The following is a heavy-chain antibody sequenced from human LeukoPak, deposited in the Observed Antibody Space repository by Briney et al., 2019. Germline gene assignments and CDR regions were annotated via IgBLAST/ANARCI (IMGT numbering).Heavy chain of an antibody. V-gene: IGHV1-2*02. CDR1: GYTFTGYY. CDR2: INPNSGGT. Sequence: VASVKVSCKASGYTFTGYYMHWVRQAPGQGLEWMGWINPNSGGTNYAQKFQGRVTMTRDTSISTAYMELSRLRSDDTAVYYCARVTYSSSLFDYWGQGTLVTASS. CDR3: ARVTYSSSLFDY. J-gene: IGHJ4*02. D-gene: IGHD6-13*01.